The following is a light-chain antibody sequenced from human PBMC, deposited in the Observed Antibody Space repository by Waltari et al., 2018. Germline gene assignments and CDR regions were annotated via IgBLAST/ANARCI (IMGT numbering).Light chain of an antibody. CDR3: QHHFRLPAT. CDR2: GAS. J-gene: IGKJ1*01. V-gene: IGKV3-20*01. Sequence: IMLTQSPGTLSLSTGERATLSCRASQSISRYLAWYQQKPGQAPRLLIYGASTRATGIPDRFSGSGSGTDVSLTISGLEPEDSAVYYCQHHFRLPATFGQGTKVEIK. CDR1: QSISRY.